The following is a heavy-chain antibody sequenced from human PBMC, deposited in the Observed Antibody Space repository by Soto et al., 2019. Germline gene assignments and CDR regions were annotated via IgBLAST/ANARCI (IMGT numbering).Heavy chain of an antibody. J-gene: IGHJ4*02. Sequence: PGGSLRLSCAASGFTFSSYAMSWVRQAPGKGLEWVSGISSSGSSTSYADSVKGRFTISRDNAKNTLYVQVNNLRAEDTAVYYCAGGKYNYLNYWGQGTLVTVSS. CDR2: ISSSGSST. CDR3: AGGKYNYLNY. V-gene: IGHV3-23*01. D-gene: IGHD5-18*01. CDR1: GFTFSSYA.